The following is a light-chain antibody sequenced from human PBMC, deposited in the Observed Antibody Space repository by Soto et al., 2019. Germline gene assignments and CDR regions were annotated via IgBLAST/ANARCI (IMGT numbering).Light chain of an antibody. Sequence: EIVLTQSPGTLSLSPGERATLSCRASQSVSSSYLVWYQQKPGQAPRLLIFGTSSRATGIPDRFSGSGSGTHFTLTINRLEPEDVAVYYCHQFQNSPWTFGQGTKVDIK. CDR3: HQFQNSPWT. J-gene: IGKJ1*01. V-gene: IGKV3-20*01. CDR1: QSVSSSY. CDR2: GTS.